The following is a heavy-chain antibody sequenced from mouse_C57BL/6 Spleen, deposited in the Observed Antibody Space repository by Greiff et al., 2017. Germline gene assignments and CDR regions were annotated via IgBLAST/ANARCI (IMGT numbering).Heavy chain of an antibody. CDR3: AKRHSNDGYFDY. J-gene: IGHJ2*01. CDR2: IWRGGST. V-gene: IGHV2-5*01. D-gene: IGHD2-12*01. Sequence: VQGVESGPGLVQPSQSLSITCTVSGFSLTSYGVHWVRQSPGKGLEWLGVIWRGGSTDYNAAFMSRLSIIKDNSKSQVFFKMNSLQADDTAIYYCAKRHSNDGYFDYWGQGTTLTVSS. CDR1: GFSLTSYG.